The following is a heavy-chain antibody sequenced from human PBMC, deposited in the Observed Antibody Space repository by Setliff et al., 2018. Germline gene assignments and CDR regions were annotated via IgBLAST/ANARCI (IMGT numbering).Heavy chain of an antibody. CDR3: AKDPHLAATPTLFDY. D-gene: IGHD2-15*01. V-gene: IGHV3-30*02. CDR2: IWDDGGNK. Sequence: GGSLRLSCAASGFTFSSYRMHWVRQAPGKGLEWVAVIWDDGGNKYHADSVKGRFTISRDNSKNTLYLQMNSLRAEDTAVYYCAKDPHLAATPTLFDYWGQGTLVTVSS. CDR1: GFTFSSYR. J-gene: IGHJ4*02.